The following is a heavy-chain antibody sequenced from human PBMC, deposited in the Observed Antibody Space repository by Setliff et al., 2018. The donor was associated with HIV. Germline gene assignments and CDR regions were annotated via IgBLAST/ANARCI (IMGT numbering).Heavy chain of an antibody. CDR3: ARDGGSSGWYFVLGYSDY. CDR2: IYHTGST. J-gene: IGHJ4*02. V-gene: IGHV4-39*02. CDR1: GGSINSTSYY. Sequence: PSETLSLTCTVSGGSINSTSYYWGWIRQPPGNGLEWIGSIYHTGSTYYKPSLKSRVTISVDTSKNQFSLKLTSVTASDTAVYYCARDGGSSGWYFVLGYSDYWGPGTLVTVSS. D-gene: IGHD6-19*01.